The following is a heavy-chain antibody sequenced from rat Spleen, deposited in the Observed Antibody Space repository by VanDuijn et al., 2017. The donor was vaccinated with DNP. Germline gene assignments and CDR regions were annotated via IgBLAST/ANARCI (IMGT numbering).Heavy chain of an antibody. V-gene: IGHV3-3*01. Sequence: EVQLQESGPGLVKPSQSLSLTCSVTDYSITSNYRWNGIRKFQGNKLEGMGCIRSAGDPNYNPSLKSRVSITRDTSKNQFFLQLNSVTTEDTATYYCARNYGGYTELGFDSWGQGVMVTVSS. J-gene: IGHJ2*01. D-gene: IGHD1-11*01. CDR1: DYSITSNYR. CDR2: IRSAGDP. CDR3: ARNYGGYTELGFDS.